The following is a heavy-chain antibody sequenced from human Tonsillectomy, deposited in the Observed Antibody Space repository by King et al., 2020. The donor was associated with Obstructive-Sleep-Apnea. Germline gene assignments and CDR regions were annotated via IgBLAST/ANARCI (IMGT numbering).Heavy chain of an antibody. Sequence: LQLVQSGSEVKKPGSSVKVSCKASGGTFSSYAISWVRQAPGQGLEWMGGIIPILGIANYAQKFQGRVTFTADKSTSTAYMELSSLRSEDTAVYYCARDPENYYDSSGYPAPNWYFDLWGRGTLVTVSS. CDR2: IIPILGIA. J-gene: IGHJ2*01. V-gene: IGHV1-69*10. CDR3: ARDPENYYDSSGYPAPNWYFDL. CDR1: GGTFSSYA. D-gene: IGHD3-22*01.